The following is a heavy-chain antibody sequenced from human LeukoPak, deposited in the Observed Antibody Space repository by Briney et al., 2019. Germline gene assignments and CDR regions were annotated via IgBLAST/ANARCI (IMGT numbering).Heavy chain of an antibody. CDR3: VKDRPCETCMPMDA. CDR1: GSRFTDYS. V-gene: IGHV3-23*01. CDR2: LGRSGEYK. J-gene: IGHJ6*02. Sequence: GGSLRLSCAASGSRFTDYSMSWVRQAPGKGLEWVAGLGRSGEYKYYADSVKGRFTISRDNSKDTVSLHMNSLRAEDSAIYFCVKDRPCETCMPMDAWGQGTTVTVSS. D-gene: IGHD2-2*01.